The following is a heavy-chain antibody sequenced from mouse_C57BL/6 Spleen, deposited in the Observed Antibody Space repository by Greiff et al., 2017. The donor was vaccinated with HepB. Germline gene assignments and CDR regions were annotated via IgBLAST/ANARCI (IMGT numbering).Heavy chain of an antibody. CDR2: INPSSGYT. CDR1: GYTFTSYW. CDR3: VRLLRGYYAMDY. J-gene: IGHJ4*01. Sequence: QVQLKQSGAELAKPGASVKLSCKASGYTFTSYWMHWVKQRPGQGLEWIGYINPSSGYTKYNQKFKDKATLTADKSSSTAYMQLSSLTYEDSAVYYCVRLLRGYYAMDYWGQGTSVTVSS. D-gene: IGHD1-1*01. V-gene: IGHV1-7*01.